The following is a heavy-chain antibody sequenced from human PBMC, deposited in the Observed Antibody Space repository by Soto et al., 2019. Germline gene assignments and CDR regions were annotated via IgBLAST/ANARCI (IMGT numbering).Heavy chain of an antibody. J-gene: IGHJ4*02. CDR3: ARKGGESTTMSHY. CDR2: IYPGDSDA. V-gene: IGHV5-51*01. D-gene: IGHD2-2*01. Sequence: GESLKISCKGSGYTFSKYWIGWLRQTPGKGLEWMGMIYPGDSDARYSQSFEGQVTFSVDKSINTAYLQWNSLKASDTAMYYCARKGGESTTMSHYWGQGTLCTVSS. CDR1: GYTFSKYW.